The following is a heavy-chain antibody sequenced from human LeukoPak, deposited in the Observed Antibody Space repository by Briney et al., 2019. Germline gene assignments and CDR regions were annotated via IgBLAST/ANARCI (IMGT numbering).Heavy chain of an antibody. Sequence: SETLSLTCTVSGGSISSSSYYWGWIRQPPGKGLEWIGSIYYSGSTYYNPSLKSRVTISVDTSKNQFSLKLSSVTAADTAVYYCASRNLLRYNWFDPWGQGTLVTVSS. CDR3: ASRNLLRYNWFDP. D-gene: IGHD3-9*01. J-gene: IGHJ5*02. V-gene: IGHV4-39*01. CDR2: IYYSGST. CDR1: GGSISSSSYY.